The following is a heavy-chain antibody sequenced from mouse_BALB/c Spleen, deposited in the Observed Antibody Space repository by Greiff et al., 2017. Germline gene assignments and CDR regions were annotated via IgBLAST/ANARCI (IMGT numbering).Heavy chain of an antibody. D-gene: IGHD1-1*01. CDR1: GYAFSSSW. Sequence: VKLQESGPELVKPGASVKISCKASGYAFSSSWMNWVKQRPGQGLEWIGRIYPGDGDTNYNGKFKGKATLTADKSSSTAYMQLSSLTSVDSAVYFCARDYGSSLFAYWGQGTLVTVSA. J-gene: IGHJ3*01. CDR2: IYPGDGDT. V-gene: IGHV1-82*01. CDR3: ARDYGSSLFAY.